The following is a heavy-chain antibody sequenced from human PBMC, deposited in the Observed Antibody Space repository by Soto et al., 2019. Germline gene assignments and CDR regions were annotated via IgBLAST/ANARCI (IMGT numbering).Heavy chain of an antibody. J-gene: IGHJ4*02. D-gene: IGHD6-6*01. V-gene: IGHV4-31*03. CDR3: ARASSSSSAADY. CDR1: GESISSGGYY. Sequence: QVQLQESGPGLVKASQTLSLICSVSGESISSGGYYWSWIRHHPGKGLEWIGYIYDSESAYYNPSLKSGVTISMDTSKNHFAMKLSSVTAADTAVYYCARASSSSSAADYWGQGTLITVSS. CDR2: IYDSESA.